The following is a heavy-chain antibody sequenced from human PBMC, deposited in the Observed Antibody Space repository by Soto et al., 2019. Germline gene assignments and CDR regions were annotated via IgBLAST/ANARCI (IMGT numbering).Heavy chain of an antibody. J-gene: IGHJ4*02. CDR3: ARDWSHSNFDY. V-gene: IGHV1-69*08. CDR1: GDTFSSYT. D-gene: IGHD2-15*01. CDR2: IIPILGIA. Sequence: QVQLVQSGAEVKKPGSSVKVSYKASGDTFSSYTISWVRQAPGQGLEWMGRIIPILGIANYAQKFQGRVTITADKSTSTAYMELSSLRSEDTAVYYCARDWSHSNFDYWGQGTLVTVSS.